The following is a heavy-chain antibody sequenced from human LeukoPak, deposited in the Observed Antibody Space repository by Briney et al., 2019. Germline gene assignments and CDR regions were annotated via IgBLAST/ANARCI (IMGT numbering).Heavy chain of an antibody. J-gene: IGHJ5*02. Sequence: GGSLRLSCAASGFTFSSYWMSWVRQAPGKGLEWVANIKQDGSEKYYVDSVKGRFTISRDNAKNSLYLQMNSLRAEDTAVYYCARRQSRLRFLEWIRGSGWFDPWGQGTLVTVSS. CDR2: IKQDGSEK. D-gene: IGHD3-3*01. CDR3: ARRQSRLRFLEWIRGSGWFDP. V-gene: IGHV3-7*01. CDR1: GFTFSSYW.